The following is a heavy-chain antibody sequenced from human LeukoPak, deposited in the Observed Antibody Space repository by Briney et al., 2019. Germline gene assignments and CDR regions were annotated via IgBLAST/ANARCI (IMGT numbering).Heavy chain of an antibody. Sequence: GGSLRLSCTASGFTLSNYGMHWVRQAPGKGLEWVAVISFDGGVTYYADSVKGRFTISRDNSKNTLYLQMDSLRADDTAVYYCAKEDYNGPGNYFSFWGQGTLVTVSS. J-gene: IGHJ4*02. CDR1: GFTLSNYG. V-gene: IGHV3-30*18. CDR2: ISFDGGVT. D-gene: IGHD3-10*01. CDR3: AKEDYNGPGNYFSF.